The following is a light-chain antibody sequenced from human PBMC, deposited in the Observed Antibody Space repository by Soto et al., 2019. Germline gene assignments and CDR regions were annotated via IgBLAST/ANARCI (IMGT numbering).Light chain of an antibody. CDR1: QSVSSSY. V-gene: IGKV3-20*01. CDR3: QQYGSSFLT. J-gene: IGKJ1*01. Sequence: EIVLTQSPGTLSLSPGERATLSCRASQSVSSSYVAWYQQKPGQAPRLLIYGASSRATGIPDRFSGSGSGTDFTLTISRLEPEDFAVYYCQQYGSSFLTFGQGTKVEIK. CDR2: GAS.